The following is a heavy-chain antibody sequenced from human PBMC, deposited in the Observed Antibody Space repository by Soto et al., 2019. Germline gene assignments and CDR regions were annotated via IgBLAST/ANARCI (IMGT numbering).Heavy chain of an antibody. CDR2: ISDRGRST. D-gene: IGHD2-8*01. Sequence: QAPGKGLECVSCISDRGRSTCYADSVTGLSTISIDNSKNTLYLEMNSLRSEDTAVYYCAKAVWPLFNDYF. V-gene: IGHV3-23*01. CDR3: AKAVWPLFNDYF. J-gene: IGHJ4*01.